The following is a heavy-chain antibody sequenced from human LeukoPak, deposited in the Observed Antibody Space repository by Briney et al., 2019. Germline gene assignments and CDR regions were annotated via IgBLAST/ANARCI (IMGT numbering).Heavy chain of an antibody. CDR1: GDSASSNSAA. CDR2: TYYRSKWYN. Sequence: SQTLSLTCAISGDSASSNSAAWDWIRQSPSRGLEWLGRTYYRSKWYNDYAVSVKSRITINPDTSKNQFSLQLNSVTPEDTAVYYCARAFDIRPFWYYYYMDVWGKGTTVTVSS. CDR3: ARAFDIRPFWYYYYMDV. V-gene: IGHV6-1*01. J-gene: IGHJ6*03. D-gene: IGHD2-21*01.